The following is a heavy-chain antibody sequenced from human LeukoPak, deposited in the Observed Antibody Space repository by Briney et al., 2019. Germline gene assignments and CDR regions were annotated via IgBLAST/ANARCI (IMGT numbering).Heavy chain of an antibody. J-gene: IGHJ4*02. Sequence: PGGSLRLSCAASGFTFSSFWMSWVRQAPGKGLEWVANIKQEGSEKYYVGSVKGRFTISRDDARNSLYLQMNSLRAEDTAVYYCAREPRMLGYWGQGTLVTVSS. D-gene: IGHD3-10*02. V-gene: IGHV3-7*01. CDR3: AREPRMLGY. CDR1: GFTFSSFW. CDR2: IKQEGSEK.